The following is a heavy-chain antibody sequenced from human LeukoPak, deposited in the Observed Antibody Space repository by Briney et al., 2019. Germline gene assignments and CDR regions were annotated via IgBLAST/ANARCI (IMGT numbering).Heavy chain of an antibody. CDR3: ARSMLRGVNFNY. J-gene: IGHJ4*02. CDR1: GYSFTSYW. Sequence: GESLKISCKASGYSFTSYWIGWVRQMPGIGLGWMGIIYPADSDTRYSPSFQGQVTISADKSTSTAYLQWSSLKASDTAMYYCARSMLRGVNFNYWRQGTLVTVSS. CDR2: IYPADSDT. D-gene: IGHD3-10*01. V-gene: IGHV5-51*01.